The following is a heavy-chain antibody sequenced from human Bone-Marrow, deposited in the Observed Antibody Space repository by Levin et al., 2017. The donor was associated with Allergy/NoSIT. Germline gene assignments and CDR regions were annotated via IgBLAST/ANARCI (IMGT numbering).Heavy chain of an antibody. J-gene: IGHJ4*02. CDR1: GFTFGSYG. Sequence: GESLKISCAASGFTFGSYGLHWVRQPPGKGLEWVALILYDGSEKYYSDSVKGRFTISRDNSKAKLYLQMDSLRAEDTALYYCARDDDGYARLEYWGLGTLVTVSS. D-gene: IGHD2-2*01. V-gene: IGHV3-33*01. CDR3: ARDDDGYARLEY. CDR2: ILYDGSEK.